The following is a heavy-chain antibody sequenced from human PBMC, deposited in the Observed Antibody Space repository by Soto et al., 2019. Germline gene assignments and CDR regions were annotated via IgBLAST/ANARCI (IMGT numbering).Heavy chain of an antibody. D-gene: IGHD5-12*01. CDR2: ISYSGTT. V-gene: IGHV4-30-4*01. J-gene: IGHJ5*02. CDR3: ARGRGYSYGLDP. CDR1: GDSISSVYNY. Sequence: SETLSLTCTVSGDSISSVYNYWIWIRQPPGEGLDWIGFISYSGTTSYSPTLKSRLAISLDTSKNHFSLSLTSVTAADTAVYYCARGRGYSYGLDPWGQGTLVTVSS.